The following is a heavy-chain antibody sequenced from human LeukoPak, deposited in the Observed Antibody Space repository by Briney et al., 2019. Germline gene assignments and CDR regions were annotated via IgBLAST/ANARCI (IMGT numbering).Heavy chain of an antibody. Sequence: TGGSLRLSCVASGFTFSSYEMNWVRQAPGKGLECVSYISSSGNTKKYADSVKGRFTISRDNAKNSLYLQMNSLRAEDTAVYYWARIAGRYQLPNWFDPWGQGTLVIVSS. D-gene: IGHD6-19*01. J-gene: IGHJ5*02. V-gene: IGHV3-48*03. CDR2: ISSSGNTK. CDR3: ARIAGRYQLPNWFDP. CDR1: GFTFSSYE.